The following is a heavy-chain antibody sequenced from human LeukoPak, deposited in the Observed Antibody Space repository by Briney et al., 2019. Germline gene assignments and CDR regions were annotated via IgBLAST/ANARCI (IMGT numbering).Heavy chain of an antibody. D-gene: IGHD3-9*01. CDR2: IYYSGST. Sequence: PSETLSLTCTVSSGSISSYYWSWIRQPPGKGLEWIGYIYYSGSTNYNPSLKSRVTISVDTSKNQFSLKLSSVTAADTAVYYCASTSLDYDILTGYYSWFDPWGQGTLVTVSS. J-gene: IGHJ5*02. V-gene: IGHV4-59*01. CDR1: SGSISSYY. CDR3: ASTSLDYDILTGYYSWFDP.